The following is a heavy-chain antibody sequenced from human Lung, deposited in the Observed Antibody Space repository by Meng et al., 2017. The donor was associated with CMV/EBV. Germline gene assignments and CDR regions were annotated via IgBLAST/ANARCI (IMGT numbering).Heavy chain of an antibody. V-gene: IGHV4-34*01. CDR3: ARLLSKGLIVVPAVSSDD. CDR1: GGSFIGYY. Sequence: SXTLSLXCAVYGGSFIGYYWSWIRQPQGKGREWIGEINHSGSTNYNPSLKGRVTISADTSKNQFSLNLSYVTAADTAVYYCARLLSKGLIVVPAVSSDDWGQGXRVTVSS. D-gene: IGHD2-2*01. CDR2: INHSGST. J-gene: IGHJ4*02.